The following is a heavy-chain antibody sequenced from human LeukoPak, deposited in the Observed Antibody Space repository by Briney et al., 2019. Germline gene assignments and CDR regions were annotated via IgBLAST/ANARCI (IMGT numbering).Heavy chain of an antibody. CDR2: KNPNSGRT. Sequence: VASVKVSCKASGYTFTSYDINWVRQATGQGLEWMGLKNPNSGRTGFAQKFQGRFTMTTDTSISTAYMELSSLTSEDTAVYYCARGPVGSHGMDVWGQGTTVTVSS. D-gene: IGHD3-10*01. CDR1: GYTFTSYD. V-gene: IGHV1-8*01. CDR3: ARGPVGSHGMDV. J-gene: IGHJ6*02.